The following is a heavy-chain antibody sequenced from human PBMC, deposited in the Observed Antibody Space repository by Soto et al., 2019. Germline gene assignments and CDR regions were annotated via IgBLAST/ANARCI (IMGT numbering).Heavy chain of an antibody. CDR3: ARTYYDIVSSNYPWNYYYYLDV. Sequence: SETLSLTCTVSGGSISGNYWSWIRRPPGKGLEWIGYIYYSGSTSYNPSLRSRVAISLDTSKNQFSLRLSSVTAADTAVYYCARTYYDIVSSNYPWNYYYYLDVWGKGTTVTVSS. V-gene: IGHV4-59*01. CDR1: GGSISGNY. CDR2: IYYSGST. J-gene: IGHJ6*03. D-gene: IGHD3-9*01.